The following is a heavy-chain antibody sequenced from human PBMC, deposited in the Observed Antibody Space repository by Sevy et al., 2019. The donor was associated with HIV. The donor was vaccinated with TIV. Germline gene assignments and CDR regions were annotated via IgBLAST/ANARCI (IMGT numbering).Heavy chain of an antibody. D-gene: IGHD3-16*02. CDR3: TTHGGIYIGGSYRHLDY. V-gene: IGHV3-15*01. CDR1: GFTFSNAW. Sequence: GGSLRLSCAASGFTFSNAWMSWVRQAPGKGLEWVGRIKSKTDGGTTDYAAHVKGRFTISRDDSKNTLYLQMNSLKTEDTAVYYCTTHGGIYIGGSYRHLDYWGQGTLVTVSS. CDR2: IKSKTDGGTT. J-gene: IGHJ4*02.